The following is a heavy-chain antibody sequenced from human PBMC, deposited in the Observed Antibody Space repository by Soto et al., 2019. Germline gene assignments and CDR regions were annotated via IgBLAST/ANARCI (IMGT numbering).Heavy chain of an antibody. CDR2: IKSKSAGETT. V-gene: IGHV3-15*05. J-gene: IGHJ4*02. CDR1: GFSFRTPC. CDR3: SIGFPFSGRVFDY. D-gene: IGHD1-26*01. Sequence: EVQLVESGGGLVKPGGSLRLSCAASGFSFRTPCMAWVRQPPGKGLEWVGRIKSKSAGETTDYADPAIGRFTSSRDDSKDTLYLHMDSLETGDSAVYYCSIGFPFSGRVFDYWGQGTLVTVSS.